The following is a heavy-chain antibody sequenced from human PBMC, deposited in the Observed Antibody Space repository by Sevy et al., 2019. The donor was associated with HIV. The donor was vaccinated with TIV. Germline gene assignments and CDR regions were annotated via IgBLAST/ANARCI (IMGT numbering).Heavy chain of an antibody. V-gene: IGHV4-34*01. J-gene: IGHJ4*02. CDR3: ARGGGGIAAAGTDSTHFDY. CDR2: INNSGST. D-gene: IGHD6-13*01. Sequence: SETLSLTCAVYGGSFSGYYWSWIRQPPGKGLEWIGEINNSGSTNYNPSLKSRVTISVDTSKNQFSLKLSSVTAADTAVYYCARGGGGIAAAGTDSTHFDYWGQGTLVTVSS. CDR1: GGSFSGYY.